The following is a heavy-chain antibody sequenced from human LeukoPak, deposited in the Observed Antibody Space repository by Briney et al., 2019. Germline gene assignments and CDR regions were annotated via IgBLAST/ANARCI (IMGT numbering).Heavy chain of an antibody. V-gene: IGHV4-34*01. CDR1: DGSIRSYY. Sequence: SETLSLTCTVSDGSIRSYYWSWIRQPPGKGLEWIGEINHSGSTNYNPSLKSRVTIPVDTSKNQFSLKLSSVTAADTAVYYCASPRLRSDYWGQGTLVTVSS. CDR2: INHSGST. J-gene: IGHJ4*02. CDR3: ASPRLRSDY. D-gene: IGHD4-17*01.